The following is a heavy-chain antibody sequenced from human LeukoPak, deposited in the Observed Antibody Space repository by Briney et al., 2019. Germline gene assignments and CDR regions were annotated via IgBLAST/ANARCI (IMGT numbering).Heavy chain of an antibody. CDR2: IYHSGST. Sequence: PSETLSLTCAVSGGSISSGGYSWSWIRQPPGKGLEWIGYIYHSGSTYYNPSLKSRVTISVDRSKNQFSLKLSSVTAADTAVYYCATTCYDFWAPYWGQGTLVTVSS. D-gene: IGHD3-3*01. J-gene: IGHJ4*02. CDR3: ATTCYDFWAPY. CDR1: GGSISSGGYS. V-gene: IGHV4-30-2*01.